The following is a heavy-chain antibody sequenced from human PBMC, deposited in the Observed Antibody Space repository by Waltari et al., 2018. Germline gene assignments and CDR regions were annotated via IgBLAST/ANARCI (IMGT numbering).Heavy chain of an antibody. Sequence: QVQLVESGGGVVQPGRSLRLSCAASGFTFSSYAMHWVRQAPGKGLGWVAVISYDGSNKYYADSVKGRFTISRDNSKNTLYLQMNSLRAEDTAVYYCARDGRMRLDPGTRFDYWGQGTLVTISS. D-gene: IGHD2-15*01. V-gene: IGHV3-30-3*01. CDR3: ARDGRMRLDPGTRFDY. J-gene: IGHJ4*02. CDR1: GFTFSSYA. CDR2: ISYDGSNK.